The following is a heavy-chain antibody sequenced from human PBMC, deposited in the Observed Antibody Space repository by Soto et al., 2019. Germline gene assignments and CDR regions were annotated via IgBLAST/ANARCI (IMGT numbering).Heavy chain of an antibody. V-gene: IGHV4-39*07. Sequence: PSETLSLTCTVSGGSISSSTSYWGWVPQPPGKGLEWIASINHSGSTNYNPSLKSRVTISVDTSKNQFSLKLSSVTAADTAVYYCARERYSSSWYDTRYYFDYWGQGTLVTVSS. D-gene: IGHD6-13*01. J-gene: IGHJ4*02. CDR1: GGSISSSTSY. CDR3: ARERYSSSWYDTRYYFDY. CDR2: INHSGST.